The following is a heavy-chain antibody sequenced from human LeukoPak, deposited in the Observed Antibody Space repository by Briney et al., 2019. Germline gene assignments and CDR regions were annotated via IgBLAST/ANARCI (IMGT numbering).Heavy chain of an antibody. D-gene: IGHD5-12*01. Sequence: SETLSLTCTVSGGSISSYYWSWIRQPPGKGLEWIGYIYYSGSTNYNPSLKSRVTISVDTSKNQFSLKLSSVTAADTAVYYCASTGRRVYSGYDTPYYFDYWGQGTLVTVSS. CDR3: ASTGRRVYSGYDTPYYFDY. CDR1: GGSISSYY. V-gene: IGHV4-59*01. J-gene: IGHJ4*02. CDR2: IYYSGST.